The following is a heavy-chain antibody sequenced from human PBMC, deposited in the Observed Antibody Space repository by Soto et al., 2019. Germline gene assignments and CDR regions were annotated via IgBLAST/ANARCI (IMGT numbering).Heavy chain of an antibody. J-gene: IGHJ3*02. D-gene: IGHD3-22*01. CDR3: ARETYYYDSSGYYLGGGADAFDI. CDR1: GFTFSTYA. CDR2: ISYDGSNK. V-gene: IGHV3-30-3*01. Sequence: QVQLVESGGGVVQPGRSLRLSCAASGFTFSTYAMHWVRQAPGKGLEWVAVISYDGSNKYYADSVKGRFTISRDNSKNRLYLQMNSLRGEDTAVYYCARETYYYDSSGYYLGGGADAFDIWGQGTMVTVSS.